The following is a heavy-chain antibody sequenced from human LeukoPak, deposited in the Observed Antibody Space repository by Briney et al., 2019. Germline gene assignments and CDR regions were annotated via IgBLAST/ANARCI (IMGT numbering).Heavy chain of an antibody. CDR3: ARVQAVFQNFDY. V-gene: IGHV3-66*01. Sequence: GGSLRLSCAASGFIVSSSNISWVRQARGKGLEWVSVMYSGGNTYYADSVKGRFTISRDKPKNTLYLQMNSLRAEDTAVYHCARVQAVFQNFDYWGQGTLVTVS. CDR2: MYSGGNT. J-gene: IGHJ4*02. CDR1: GFIVSSSN.